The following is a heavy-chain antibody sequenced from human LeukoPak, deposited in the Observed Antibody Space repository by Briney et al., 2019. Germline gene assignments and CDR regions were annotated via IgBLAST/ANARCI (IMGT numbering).Heavy chain of an antibody. Sequence: HGESLKISCKGSGYSFTSYWISWVRQMPGKGLEWMGRIDPSDSYTNYSPSFQGHVTISADKSISTAYLQWSSLKASDTAMYYCARRVSSSGWFDPWGQGTLVTVSS. CDR3: ARRVSSSGWFDP. D-gene: IGHD6-6*01. CDR2: IDPSDSYT. CDR1: GYSFTSYW. V-gene: IGHV5-10-1*01. J-gene: IGHJ5*02.